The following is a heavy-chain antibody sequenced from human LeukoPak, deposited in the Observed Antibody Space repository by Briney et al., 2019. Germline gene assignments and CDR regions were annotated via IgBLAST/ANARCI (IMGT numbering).Heavy chain of an antibody. CDR2: IRQDGGEK. D-gene: IGHD6-13*01. J-gene: IGHJ4*01. V-gene: IGHV3-7*01. CDR3: ARDRTAAGPSFAL. CDR1: GFTFTDYW. Sequence: GGSLRLSCAVSGFTFTDYWMNCVRQAPGKGLERVARIRQDGGEKSYVDSVKRRFTISRDNTKSSLSLQINRLRAEDTAVHYCARDRTAAGPSFALWGQGTLVTVSS.